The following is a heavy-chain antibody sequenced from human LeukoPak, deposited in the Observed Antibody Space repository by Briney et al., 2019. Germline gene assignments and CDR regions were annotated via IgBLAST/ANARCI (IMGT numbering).Heavy chain of an antibody. CDR2: MNPNSGNT. V-gene: IGHV1-8*01. CDR1: GYTFTSYD. CDR3: ARAANYYDFWSGYSYYYYGVDV. D-gene: IGHD3-3*01. J-gene: IGHJ6*02. Sequence: GASVKVSCKASGYTFTSYDINWVRQATGQGLEWMGWMNPNSGNTGYAQKFQGRVTMTRNTSISTAYMELSSLRSEDTAVYYCARAANYYDFWSGYSYYYYGVDVWGQGTTVTVSS.